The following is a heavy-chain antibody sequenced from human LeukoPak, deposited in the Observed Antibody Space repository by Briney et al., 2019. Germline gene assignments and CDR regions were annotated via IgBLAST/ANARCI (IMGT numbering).Heavy chain of an antibody. D-gene: IGHD6-13*01. Sequence: SETLSLTCTVSGGSINNYYWSWIRQPPGKGLEWIGYMYSSGSTNYNPSLKSRATMSVDTSNNQLSLRLNSVTAADTAVYYCARHRGPSSSSYPLDAFDIWGQGTLVTVSS. CDR3: ARHRGPSSSSYPLDAFDI. J-gene: IGHJ3*02. CDR1: GGSINNYY. CDR2: MYSSGST. V-gene: IGHV4-59*08.